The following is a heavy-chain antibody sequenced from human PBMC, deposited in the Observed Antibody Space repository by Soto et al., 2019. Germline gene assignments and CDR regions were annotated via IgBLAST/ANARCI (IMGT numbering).Heavy chain of an antibody. Sequence: SETLSLTCTVSGGSISSSSYYWGWIRQPPGKGLEWIGSIYYSGSTYYNPSLKSRVTISVDTSKNQFSLKLSSVTAADTAVYYCVRLVGDTYAPFDYWGQGTLVTVSS. CDR2: IYYSGST. CDR3: VRLVGDTYAPFDY. CDR1: GGSISSSSYY. D-gene: IGHD2-2*01. J-gene: IGHJ4*02. V-gene: IGHV4-39*01.